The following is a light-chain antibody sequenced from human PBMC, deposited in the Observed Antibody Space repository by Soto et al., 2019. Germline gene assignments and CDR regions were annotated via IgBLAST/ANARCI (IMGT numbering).Light chain of an antibody. V-gene: IGLV2-14*01. CDR1: SSDVGAY. Sequence: QSALTQPASVSGSPGQSITISCTGASSDVGAYISWYQQHPGKAPKLIIYEVSNRPSGVSNRFSGSKSGNTASLTLSGLQAEDEADYYCSSYTSSSTLDVVFGGGTKLTVL. CDR2: EVS. J-gene: IGLJ2*01. CDR3: SSYTSSSTLDVV.